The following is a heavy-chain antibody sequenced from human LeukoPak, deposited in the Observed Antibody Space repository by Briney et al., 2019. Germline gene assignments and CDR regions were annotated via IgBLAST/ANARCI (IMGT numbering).Heavy chain of an antibody. CDR2: MKEDGSEK. CDR1: GFTFSRYW. CDR3: ARLRAFDI. Sequence: GGSLRLSCAASGFTFSRYWMSWVRQAPGKGLEWVANMKEDGSEKYYADSVKGRFTISRDNAKNSLYLQMNSLRAEDTAVYYCARLRAFDIWGQGTMVTVSS. J-gene: IGHJ3*02. V-gene: IGHV3-7*01. D-gene: IGHD2-21*02.